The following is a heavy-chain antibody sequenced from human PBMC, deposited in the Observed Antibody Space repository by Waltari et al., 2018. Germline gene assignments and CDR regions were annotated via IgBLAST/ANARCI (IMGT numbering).Heavy chain of an antibody. CDR1: GFTFSSYW. CDR3: VRIGYHGWDLED. D-gene: IGHD2-2*01. V-gene: IGHV3-7*01. CDR2: INQDRSIK. Sequence: EVQLVESGGGLVQPGGSLRLSCAASGFTFSSYWMSWVRQAPGKGLGWVANINQDRSIKYYVDSVKGRFTVSRDDAKKSLYLQMNSLRAEDTAVYYCVRIGYHGWDLEDWGQGTLVTVSS. J-gene: IGHJ1*01.